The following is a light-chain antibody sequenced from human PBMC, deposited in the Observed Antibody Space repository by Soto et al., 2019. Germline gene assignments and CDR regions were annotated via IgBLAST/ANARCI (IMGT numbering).Light chain of an antibody. V-gene: IGKV3-15*01. CDR3: QQYNSWPLT. CDR1: QSVSDN. J-gene: IGKJ1*01. CDR2: GAS. Sequence: EIVMTQSPATLSVSPGERATLSCRASQSVSDNLAWYQQKLGQAPRVLIHGASTRATGIPARFGGSGSGTEFNLTISSLQSEDFAVYYCQQYNSWPLTFGQGTKVEIK.